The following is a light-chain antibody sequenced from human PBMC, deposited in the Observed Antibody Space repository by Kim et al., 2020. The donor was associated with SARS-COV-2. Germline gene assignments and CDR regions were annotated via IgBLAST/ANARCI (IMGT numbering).Light chain of an antibody. CDR2: YNN. V-gene: IGLV3-21*04. J-gene: IGLJ2*01. CDR3: QVWDSSSDHRV. CDR1: DIESKR. Sequence: APGKTARIICGGDDIESKRVHWYQQKPGQAPVLVIYYNNDRPSGIPERFSGSSSGNTATLTISRVEAGDEVDYYCQVWDSSSDHRVFGGGTKLTVL.